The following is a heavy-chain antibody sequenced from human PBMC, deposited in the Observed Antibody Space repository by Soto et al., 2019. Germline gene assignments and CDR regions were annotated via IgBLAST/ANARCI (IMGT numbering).Heavy chain of an antibody. CDR3: ARVEGIAVAGNYNY. CDR1: GGSISSGDYY. J-gene: IGHJ4*02. V-gene: IGHV4-30-4*01. D-gene: IGHD6-19*01. Sequence: PSETLSLTCTVSGGSISSGDYYWSWIRQPPGRGLEWIGYIYYSGSTYYNPSLKSRVTISVDTSKNQFSLKLSSVTAADTAVYYCARVEGIAVAGNYNYWGQGTLVTVSS. CDR2: IYYSGST.